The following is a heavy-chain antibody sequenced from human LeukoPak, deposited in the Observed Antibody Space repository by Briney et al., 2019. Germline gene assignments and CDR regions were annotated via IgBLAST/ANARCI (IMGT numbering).Heavy chain of an antibody. J-gene: IGHJ4*02. CDR3: VKGGDYNYLLES. Sequence: GGTLRLSCGTSRFTFSRYDMHWVRQAPGKGLEWVTFIRYDGSYRSYGDSVKGRFTIFRDNSKNTLYLQMNSLRVDDTAVYYCVKGGDYNYLLESWGQGTLVTVSS. CDR2: IRYDGSYR. V-gene: IGHV3-30*02. D-gene: IGHD4-17*01. CDR1: RFTFSRYD.